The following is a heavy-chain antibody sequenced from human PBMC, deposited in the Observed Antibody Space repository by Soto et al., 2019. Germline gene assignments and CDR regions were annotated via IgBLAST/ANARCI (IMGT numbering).Heavy chain of an antibody. D-gene: IGHD2-8*01. CDR3: AKEGVYPKYYYYYGMDV. CDR2: ISYDGSNK. V-gene: IGHV3-30*18. J-gene: IGHJ6*02. Sequence: PGGSLRLSCAASGFTFSSYGMHWVRQAPGKGLEWVAVISYDGSNKYYADSVKGRFTISRDNSKNTLYLQMNSLRAEDTAVYYCAKEGVYPKYYYYYGMDVWGQGTTVTVSS. CDR1: GFTFSSYG.